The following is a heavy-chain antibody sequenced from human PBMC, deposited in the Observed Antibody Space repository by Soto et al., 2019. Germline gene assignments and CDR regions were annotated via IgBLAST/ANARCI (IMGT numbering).Heavy chain of an antibody. D-gene: IGHD1-26*01. V-gene: IGHV1-2*04. CDR3: ADDPKRVGRYHEVEYFQH. CDR2: INPNSGGT. J-gene: IGHJ1*01. CDR1: GYTFTGYY. Sequence: ASVKVSCKASGYTFTGYYMHWVRQAPGQGLEWMGWINPNSGGTNYAQKFQGWVTMTRDTSISTAYMELSRLRSDDTAVYYCADDPKRVGRYHEVEYFQHWGQGTLVTVSS.